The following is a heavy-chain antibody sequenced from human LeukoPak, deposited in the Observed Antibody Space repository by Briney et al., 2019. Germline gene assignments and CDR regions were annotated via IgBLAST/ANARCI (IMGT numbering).Heavy chain of an antibody. CDR1: GFTFSSYA. CDR2: ISYDGSNK. J-gene: IGHJ5*02. CDR3: ARSYCCAYCGGDCSHNWFDP. V-gene: IGHV3-30-3*01. Sequence: GGSLRLSCAASGFTFSSYAMHWVRQAPGKGLEWVAVISYDGSNKYYADSVKGRFTISRDNSKNTLYLQMNSLRAEDTAVYYCARSYCCAYCGGDCSHNWFDPWGQGTLVTVSS. D-gene: IGHD2-21*02.